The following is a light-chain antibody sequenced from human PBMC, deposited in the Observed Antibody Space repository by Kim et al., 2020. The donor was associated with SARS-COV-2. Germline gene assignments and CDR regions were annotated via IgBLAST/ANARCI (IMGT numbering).Light chain of an antibody. CDR3: QVWDSSTDQVL. CDR1: NIGTKS. Sequence: SYELTQPPSVSMAPGETARITCDGDNIGTKSVYWYQQKAGQTPVLLIYYDSRRPSGIPERFYGSNSGNTATLTVSRVEAGDEADYYCQVWDSSTDQVLFGGGTQLTVL. J-gene: IGLJ3*02. CDR2: YDS. V-gene: IGLV3-21*04.